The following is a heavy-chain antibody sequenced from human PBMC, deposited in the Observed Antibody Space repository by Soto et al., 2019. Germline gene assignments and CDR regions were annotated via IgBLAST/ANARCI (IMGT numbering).Heavy chain of an antibody. Sequence: GASVKVSCKVSGYSLTQLYMHWVRQAPGKGLEWMGGFDPEDGETIYAQKFQGRVTMTEDTSTDTAYMELSSLTSEDTAVYYCATDHYYASSVSPTFDYGAQEPLVTVPS. J-gene: IGHJ4*02. CDR1: GYSLTQLY. V-gene: IGHV1-24*01. CDR2: FDPEDGET. D-gene: IGHD3-22*01. CDR3: ATDHYYASSVSPTFDY.